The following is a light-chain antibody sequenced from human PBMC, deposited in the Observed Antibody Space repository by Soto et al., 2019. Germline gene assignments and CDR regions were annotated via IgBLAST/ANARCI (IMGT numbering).Light chain of an antibody. CDR2: GAS. CDR1: QSVRSNY. Sequence: ENVLTQSPGTLSLSPGERATLSCRASQSVRSNYVAWYQQKPGQAPRLLISGASSRATGIPDRFSGSGSGTDFTLTINRLEPEDFAVYYCQQYDKSWAFGQGTKVDIK. CDR3: QQYDKSWA. V-gene: IGKV3-20*01. J-gene: IGKJ1*01.